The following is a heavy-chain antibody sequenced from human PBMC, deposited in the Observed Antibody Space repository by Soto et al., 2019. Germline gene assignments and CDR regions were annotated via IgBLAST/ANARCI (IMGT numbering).Heavy chain of an antibody. J-gene: IGHJ4*02. D-gene: IGHD2-2*01. V-gene: IGHV4-39*07. CDR1: GGSISSSSYY. CDR2: IYYSGST. CDR3: ARSPSCHHGSFDY. Sequence: SETLSLTCTVSGGSISSSSYYWGWIRQPPGKGLEWIGYIYYSGSTYYNPSLKSRVTISVDTSKNQFSLKLSSVTAADTAVYYCARSPSCHHGSFDYWGQGTLVTVSS.